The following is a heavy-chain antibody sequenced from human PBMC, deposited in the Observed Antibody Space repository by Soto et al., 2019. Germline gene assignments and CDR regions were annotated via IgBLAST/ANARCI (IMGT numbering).Heavy chain of an antibody. Sequence: GASVKVSCKASGYTFTSYCISWVRHAPGQGLEWMGWISAYNGNTNYAQKLQGRVTMTTDTSTSTAYMELRSLRSDDTAVYYCVRSVNYSNPPTDSYYYYYMDVWGKGTTVTVSS. CDR3: VRSVNYSNPPTDSYYYYYMDV. V-gene: IGHV1-18*01. J-gene: IGHJ6*03. D-gene: IGHD4-4*01. CDR1: GYTFTSYC. CDR2: ISAYNGNT.